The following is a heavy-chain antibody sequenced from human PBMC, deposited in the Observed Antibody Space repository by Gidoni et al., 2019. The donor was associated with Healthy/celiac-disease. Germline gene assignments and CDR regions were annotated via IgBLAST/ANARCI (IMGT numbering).Heavy chain of an antibody. Sequence: QVQLQQSGAGLVKPSETLSLTCAVSGGSISGYYWSWIRQPPGKGLEWIGEINHSGSTNYNPSLRSRVTISVDTSKHQFSRLLSSVPSPAPAVYSRARVRSCGGCSCRSFDYWGQGTLFTVAA. D-gene: IGHD2-15*01. J-gene: IGHJ4*02. CDR3: ARVRSCGGCSCRSFDY. CDR2: INHSGST. CDR1: GGSISGYY. V-gene: IGHV4-34*01.